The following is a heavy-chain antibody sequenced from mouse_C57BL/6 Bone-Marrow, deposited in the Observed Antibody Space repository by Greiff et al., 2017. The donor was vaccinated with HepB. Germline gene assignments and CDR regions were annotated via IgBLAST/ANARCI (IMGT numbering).Heavy chain of an antibody. CDR2: ISNGGGST. V-gene: IGHV5-12*01. Sequence: EVKLVESGGGLVQPGGSLKLSCAASGFTFSDYYMYWVRQTPEKRLEWVAYISNGGGSTYYPDTVKGRFTISRDNAKNTLYLQMSRLKSEDTAMYYCAVITTCAMDYWGQGTSVTVSS. CDR3: AVITTCAMDY. D-gene: IGHD1-1*01. CDR1: GFTFSDYY. J-gene: IGHJ4*01.